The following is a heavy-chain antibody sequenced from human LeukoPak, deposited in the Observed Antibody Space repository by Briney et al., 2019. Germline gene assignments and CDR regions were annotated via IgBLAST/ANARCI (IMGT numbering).Heavy chain of an antibody. Sequence: GGSLRLSCAASGFTVSSNYMSWVRQAPGKGLEWVSVIYSGGSTYYADSVKGRFTISRDDSKNTLYLQMNSLRAEDTAVYYCARERYYYDSSGYYSDYWGQGTLVTVSS. CDR3: ARERYYYDSSGYYSDY. D-gene: IGHD3-22*01. V-gene: IGHV3-66*02. J-gene: IGHJ4*02. CDR2: IYSGGST. CDR1: GFTVSSNY.